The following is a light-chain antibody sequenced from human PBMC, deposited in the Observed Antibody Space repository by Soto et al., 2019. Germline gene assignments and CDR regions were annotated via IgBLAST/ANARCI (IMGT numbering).Light chain of an antibody. CDR2: DAS. V-gene: IGKV3-11*01. Sequence: EIVLTQSPATLSLSPGESATLSCRASQSVTSYLAWYQQKPGQAPRLLIYDASTRAAGIPARFSGSGSGTDFTLTISSLEPEDFAVYYCQQRSNWPWTFGQGTKVEIK. CDR1: QSVTSY. CDR3: QQRSNWPWT. J-gene: IGKJ1*01.